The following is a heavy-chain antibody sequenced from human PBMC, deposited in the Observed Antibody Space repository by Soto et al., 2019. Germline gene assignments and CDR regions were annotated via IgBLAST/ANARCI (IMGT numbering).Heavy chain of an antibody. CDR1: GGSINSYW. CDR3: ARDIASYAYGEGY. V-gene: IGHV4-4*07. CDR2: VYSSGTT. D-gene: IGHD2-21*01. Sequence: LSLTCTVSGGSINSYWWSWIRQPAGKGLEWIGRVYSSGTTDYNPSLNSRATMSVETSKNQFSLKLSSVTAADTAVYYCARDIASYAYGEGYWGQGIQVTVSS. J-gene: IGHJ4*02.